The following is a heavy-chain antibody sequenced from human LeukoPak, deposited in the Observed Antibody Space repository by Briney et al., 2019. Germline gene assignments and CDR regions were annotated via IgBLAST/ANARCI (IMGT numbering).Heavy chain of an antibody. J-gene: IGHJ5*02. CDR2: IAQGGSDK. CDR1: GFTFSSLW. Sequence: GGSLRLSCTASGFTFSSLWMGWVRQAPGKGLEWVANIAQGGSDKRYVDSVKGRFTISRDNAKNSLYLQMNSLRAEDTALYYCARQLLPTASWFDPWGQGTLVTVSS. CDR3: ARQLLPTASWFDP. V-gene: IGHV3-7*03. D-gene: IGHD4-11*01.